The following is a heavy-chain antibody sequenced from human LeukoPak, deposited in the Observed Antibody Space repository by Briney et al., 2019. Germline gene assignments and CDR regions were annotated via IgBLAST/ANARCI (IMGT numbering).Heavy chain of an antibody. CDR1: GDSISNYY. Sequence: SETLSLTCSVSGDSISNYYWSWIRQPAGKGLEWIGRIYTSGSTNYNPSLKSRVTISVDTSKNQFSLKLSSVTAADTAVYYCAREGNDAFDIWGQGTMVTVSS. CDR2: IYTSGST. CDR3: AREGNDAFDI. V-gene: IGHV4-4*07. J-gene: IGHJ3*02.